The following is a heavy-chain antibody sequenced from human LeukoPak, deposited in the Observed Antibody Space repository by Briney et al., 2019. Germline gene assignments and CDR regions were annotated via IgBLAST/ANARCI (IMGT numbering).Heavy chain of an antibody. CDR3: AREGREGYNYPALDF. CDR1: GFTFGSYW. V-gene: IGHV3-7*05. CDR2: MKHDGIEK. J-gene: IGHJ4*02. D-gene: IGHD5-24*01. Sequence: GGSLRLSCAAPGFTFGSYWMTWVRQAPGKGLEWVANMKHDGIEKYYVDSVKGRFTISRDNAKNSLYLQMNSLRAEDTAVYYCAREGREGYNYPALDFWGQGILVTVSS.